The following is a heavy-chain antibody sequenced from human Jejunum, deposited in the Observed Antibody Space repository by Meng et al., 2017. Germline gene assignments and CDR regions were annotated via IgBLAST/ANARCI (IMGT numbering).Heavy chain of an antibody. Sequence: QVKLKQWGAGLLKPSETLSLTCAVYGGSISDYSWTWIRQPPGQGMGWMGEINDSGSTNYNQSPKSRVTISVDTSKCQFYLRVSSVTAADTAVYYCARGNEYSNYGADFWGQGTLVTVSS. CDR1: GGSISDYS. CDR2: INDSGST. D-gene: IGHD4-11*01. V-gene: IGHV4-34*01. CDR3: ARGNEYSNYGADF. J-gene: IGHJ4*02.